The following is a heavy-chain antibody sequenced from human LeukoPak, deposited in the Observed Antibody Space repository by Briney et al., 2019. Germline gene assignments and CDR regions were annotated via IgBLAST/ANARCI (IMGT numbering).Heavy chain of an antibody. V-gene: IGHV3-30*18. CDR2: ISYDGSNK. CDR1: GFTFSSYG. J-gene: IGHJ4*02. CDR3: AKDLGSYSIFDY. Sequence: PGGSLRLSCAASGFTFSSYGMHWVRQAPGKGLEWVAVISYDGSNKYYADSVKGRFTISRDNSKNTLYLQMNSLRAVDTAVYYCAKDLGSYSIFDYWGQGTLVTVSS. D-gene: IGHD1-26*01.